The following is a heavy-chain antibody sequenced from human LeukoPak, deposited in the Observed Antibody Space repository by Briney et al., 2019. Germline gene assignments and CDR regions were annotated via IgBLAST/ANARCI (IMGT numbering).Heavy chain of an antibody. CDR3: AREYDFWSGYYTPVDV. D-gene: IGHD3-3*01. CDR2: ISSSSSYI. CDR1: GFTFSSYS. Sequence: PGGSLRLSCAASGFTFSSYSMNWVRQAPGKGLEWVSSISSSSSYIYYADSVKGRFTISRGNAKNSLYLQMNSLRAEDTAVYYCAREYDFWSGYYTPVDVWGQGTTVTVSS. V-gene: IGHV3-21*01. J-gene: IGHJ6*02.